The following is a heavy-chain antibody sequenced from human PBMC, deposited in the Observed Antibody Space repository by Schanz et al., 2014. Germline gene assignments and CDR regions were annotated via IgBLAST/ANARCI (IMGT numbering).Heavy chain of an antibody. CDR3: AKYRGYYRVSGSYRELEY. Sequence: EGQLAESGGGLGQPVGSLRLSCAASGFTFSSYAMSWVRQAPGKGLEWVSAISGSGGSTYYADSVKGRFTISRDNSKNTLYLQMNSLRPEDTAVYYCAKYRGYYRVSGSYRELEYWGQGTLVTVSS. CDR1: GFTFSSYA. CDR2: ISGSGGST. V-gene: IGHV3-23*04. D-gene: IGHD3-10*01. J-gene: IGHJ4*02.